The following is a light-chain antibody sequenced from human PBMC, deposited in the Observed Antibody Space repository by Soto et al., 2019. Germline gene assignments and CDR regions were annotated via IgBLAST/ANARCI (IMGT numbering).Light chain of an antibody. J-gene: IGLJ3*02. CDR1: SSNIGSNY. V-gene: IGLV1-47*02. CDR3: AAWDASLSAWV. Sequence: QAVLTQPPSASGTPGQRVTISCSGSSSNIGSNYVYWYQQLPGTAPKLLIYSNNQRPSGVPDRFSGSKSGTSASLAISGLRSEDEADYYCAAWDASLSAWVFGGGTKLTVL. CDR2: SNN.